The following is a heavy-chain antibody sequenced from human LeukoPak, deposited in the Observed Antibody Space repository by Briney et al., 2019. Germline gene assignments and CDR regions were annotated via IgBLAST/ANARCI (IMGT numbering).Heavy chain of an antibody. D-gene: IGHD1-7*01. CDR2: INPNSGNT. Sequence: GASVKVSCKASGYTFTGYYMHWVRQAPGQGLEWMGRINPNSGNTGYAQKFQGRVTMTRNTSISTAYMELSSLRSEDTAVYYCARGRRASMGNWNFISWGQGTLVTVSS. V-gene: IGHV1-8*02. CDR1: GYTFTGYY. CDR3: ARGRRASMGNWNFIS. J-gene: IGHJ4*02.